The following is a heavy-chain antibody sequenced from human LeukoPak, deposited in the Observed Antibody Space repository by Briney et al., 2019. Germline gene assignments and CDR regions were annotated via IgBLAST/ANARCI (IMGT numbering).Heavy chain of an antibody. CDR2: MNPDSGNT. D-gene: IGHD2-15*01. J-gene: IGHJ4*02. CDR1: GYTFTSYD. V-gene: IGHV1-8*01. Sequence: ASVKVSCKASGYTFTSYDINWVRQATGQGLEWMGWMNPDSGNTGYAQKFQGRVTMTRNTSISTAYMELSSLRYEDTAVYYCARVYCSGGSCYFGGWGQGTLVTVSS. CDR3: ARVYCSGGSCYFGG.